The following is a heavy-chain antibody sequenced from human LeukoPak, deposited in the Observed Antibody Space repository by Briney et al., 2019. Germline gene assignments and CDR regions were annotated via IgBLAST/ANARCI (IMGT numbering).Heavy chain of an antibody. D-gene: IGHD7-27*01. V-gene: IGHV1-2*02. J-gene: IGHJ3*02. CDR3: ARPQDFGLTGMNAFDI. Sequence: ASVKVSCKASGYTFTGYYMHWVRQAPGQGLECMGWINPNSGGTNYAQNFQGRVTMTRDTSISTDYMELSRLRSDDTAVYYCARPQDFGLTGMNAFDIWGQGTMVTVSS. CDR1: GYTFTGYY. CDR2: INPNSGGT.